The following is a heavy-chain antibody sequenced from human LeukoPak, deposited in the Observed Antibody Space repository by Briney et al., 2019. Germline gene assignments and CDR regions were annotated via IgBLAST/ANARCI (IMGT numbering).Heavy chain of an antibody. J-gene: IGHJ4*02. V-gene: IGHV3-7*04. CDR2: MNQDGSEQ. CDR1: GFDFDNYW. CDR3: SRGQGCAY. D-gene: IGHD6-19*01. Sequence: GSLGLSCEASGFDFDNYWMTWVRQAPGKGLEWVANMNQDGSEQYYVDSVKGRFSISRDNAKKSLYLQMNSLRAEDTAVYYCSRGQGCAYWGQGTLVTVSS.